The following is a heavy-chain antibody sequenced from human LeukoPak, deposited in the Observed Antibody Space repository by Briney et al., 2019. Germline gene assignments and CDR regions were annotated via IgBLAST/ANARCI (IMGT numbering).Heavy chain of an antibody. Sequence: ASVTVSCKASGYTFTSYGISWVRQAPGQGLEWMGWISAYNGNTNYAQKLQGRVTMTTDTSTSTAYMELRSLRSDDTAVYYCARDGDYYDSSGYMHWDYWGQGTLVTVSS. V-gene: IGHV1-18*01. CDR2: ISAYNGNT. J-gene: IGHJ4*02. CDR1: GYTFTSYG. CDR3: ARDGDYYDSSGYMHWDY. D-gene: IGHD3-22*01.